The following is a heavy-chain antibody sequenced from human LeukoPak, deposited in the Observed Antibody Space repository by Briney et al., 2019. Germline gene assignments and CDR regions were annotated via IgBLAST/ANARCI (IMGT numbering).Heavy chain of an antibody. Sequence: GGSLRLSCAASGFTFSSYWMSWVRQAPGKGLEWVANIKQDGSEKYYVDSVKGRFTISRDNAKNSLYLQMNSLRAEDTAVYYCARERTTIVTGTTIGAYWGQGTLVTVSS. D-gene: IGHD2/OR15-2a*01. CDR1: GFTFSSYW. V-gene: IGHV3-7*01. CDR3: ARERTTIVTGTTIGAY. CDR2: IKQDGSEK. J-gene: IGHJ4*02.